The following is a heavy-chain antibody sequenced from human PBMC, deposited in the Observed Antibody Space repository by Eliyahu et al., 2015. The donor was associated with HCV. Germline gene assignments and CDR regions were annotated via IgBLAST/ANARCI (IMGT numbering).Heavy chain of an antibody. D-gene: IGHD3-9*01. J-gene: IGHJ5*02. CDR1: GGXISSYY. CDR3: ARSYHDILTGYSGFDP. CDR2: ICFSGNT. Sequence: QVQLQESGPGLVKPSETLSLTCTVSGGXISSYYWSWIRQPPGKGLEWIGYICFSGNTNYNPSLKSRVTMSVDTSKNQXSLRLSSVTAADTAVYYCARSYHDILTGYSGFDPWGQGTLVTVSS. V-gene: IGHV4-59*01.